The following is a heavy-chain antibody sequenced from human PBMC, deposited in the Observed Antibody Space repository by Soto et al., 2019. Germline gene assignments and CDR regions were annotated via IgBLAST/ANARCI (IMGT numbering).Heavy chain of an antibody. D-gene: IGHD2-2*02. CDR2: ISGSGGST. J-gene: IGHJ4*02. Sequence: EVQLLESGGGLVQPGGSLRLSCAASGFTFSSYAMSWVRQAPGKGLEWVSAISGSGGSTYYADSVKGRFTISRDNSKNPLYLQMNSLRAEDTAVYYCAKDGWYCSSTSCYSDYWGQGTLVTVSS. CDR1: GFTFSSYA. V-gene: IGHV3-23*01. CDR3: AKDGWYCSSTSCYSDY.